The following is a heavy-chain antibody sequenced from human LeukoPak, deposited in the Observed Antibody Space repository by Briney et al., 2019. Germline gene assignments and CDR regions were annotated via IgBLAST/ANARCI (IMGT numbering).Heavy chain of an antibody. CDR3: ARDFGTTAWHTFDY. CDR1: RDCLSSKNRA. D-gene: IGHD1-1*01. J-gene: IGHJ4*02. Sequence: SQALSLTCVVSRDCLSSKNRAWKCIRQSPSRGLEWLGRTYYRSKWYNDYASSIEGRITITQDTSKNQYSLHLTSVTTADTAVYYCARDFGTTAWHTFDYWGQGTLVTVSS. CDR2: TYYRSKWYN. V-gene: IGHV6-1*01.